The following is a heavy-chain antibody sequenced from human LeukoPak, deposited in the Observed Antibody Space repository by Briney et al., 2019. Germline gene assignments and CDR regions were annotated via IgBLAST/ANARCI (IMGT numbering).Heavy chain of an antibody. CDR1: AYTCTSYD. D-gene: IGHD2-15*01. V-gene: IGHV1-8*01. J-gene: IGHJ4*02. Sequence: ASVKVSCKASAYTCTSYDINWVRHATGQGLEWMGWMNPKSGNTGYAQKFQGRVTMTRNTSISTAYMELSSLRSEDTAVYYCARGAPGSYCSGGSCPYFDYWGQGTLISVSS. CDR3: ARGAPGSYCSGGSCPYFDY. CDR2: MNPKSGNT.